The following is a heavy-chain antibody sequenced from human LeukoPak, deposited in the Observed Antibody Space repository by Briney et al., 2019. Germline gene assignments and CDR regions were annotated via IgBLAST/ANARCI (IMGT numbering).Heavy chain of an antibody. V-gene: IGHV4-39*07. CDR1: GGSISSSSYY. Sequence: SETLSLTCTVSGGSISSSSYYWGWIRQPPGKGLEWIGSIYYSGSTYYNPSLKSRVTISVDTSKNQFSLRLSSVTAADTAVYYCARDLMITFGGVIVSYACDIWGQGTMVTVSS. CDR2: IYYSGST. D-gene: IGHD3-16*02. J-gene: IGHJ3*02. CDR3: ARDLMITFGGVIVSYACDI.